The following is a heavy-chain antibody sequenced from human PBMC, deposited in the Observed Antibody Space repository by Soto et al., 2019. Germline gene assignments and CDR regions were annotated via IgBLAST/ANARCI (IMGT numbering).Heavy chain of an antibody. CDR1: GGSISSYY. CDR3: ARDSGIWNDHEPFDI. V-gene: IGHV4-59*01. J-gene: IGHJ3*02. Sequence: QVQLQESGPGLAKPSETLSLTCTVSGGSISSYYWSWIRQPPGKGLEWIGYIYYSGSTNYNPSLKSRVTISIDTSKNQFSLRLNSVTAADTAVYYCARDSGIWNDHEPFDIWGQGTMVTVSS. D-gene: IGHD1-1*01. CDR2: IYYSGST.